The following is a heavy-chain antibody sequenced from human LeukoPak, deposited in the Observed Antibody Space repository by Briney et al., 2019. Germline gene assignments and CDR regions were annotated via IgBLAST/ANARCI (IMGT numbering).Heavy chain of an antibody. Sequence: GESLKISCKGSGYSFTSHWIGWVRQMPGKGLEWMGIIYPADSDTRYSPSFQGQVTISADKSISTTYLQWSSLKASDTAMYFCARMIFSDYLYYYYYMDVWGTGTTVTVSS. CDR1: GYSFTSHW. CDR3: ARMIFSDYLYYYYYMDV. V-gene: IGHV5-51*01. CDR2: IYPADSDT. J-gene: IGHJ6*03. D-gene: IGHD3-9*01.